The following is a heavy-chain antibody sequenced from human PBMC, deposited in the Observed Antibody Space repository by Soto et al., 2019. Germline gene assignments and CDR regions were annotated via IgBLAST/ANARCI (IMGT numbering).Heavy chain of an antibody. V-gene: IGHV3-15*07. CDR1: GFTFSNAW. Sequence: GGSLRLSCAASGFTFSNAWMNWVRQAPGKGLEWVGRIKSKTDGGTTDYAAPVKGRFTISRDDSKNTLYLQMNSLKTEDTAVYYCTTGTVLRFLEWLQGVDYYFDYWGQGTLVTVSS. D-gene: IGHD3-3*01. J-gene: IGHJ4*02. CDR2: IKSKTDGGTT. CDR3: TTGTVLRFLEWLQGVDYYFDY.